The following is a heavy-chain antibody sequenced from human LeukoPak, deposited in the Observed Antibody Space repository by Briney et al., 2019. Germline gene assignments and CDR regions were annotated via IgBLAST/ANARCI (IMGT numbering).Heavy chain of an antibody. Sequence: PGGSLRLSCAASGFTFSSYSMNWVRQAPGKGLEWVSSISSTSSYIYYADSVKGRFTISRDNAKNSLYLQMNSLRAEDTAVYYCARDRCSTTSCYTIEFDYWGQGTLVTVSS. CDR1: GFTFSSYS. D-gene: IGHD2-2*01. V-gene: IGHV3-21*01. J-gene: IGHJ4*02. CDR3: ARDRCSTTSCYTIEFDY. CDR2: ISSTSSYI.